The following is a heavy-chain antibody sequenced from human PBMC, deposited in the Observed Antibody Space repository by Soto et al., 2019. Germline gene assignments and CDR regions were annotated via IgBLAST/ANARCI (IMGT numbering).Heavy chain of an antibody. D-gene: IGHD6-13*01. CDR2: IIPIFGTA. Sequence: SVKVSCKASGGTFSSYAISWVRQAPGQGLEWMGGIIPIFGTANYAQKFQGRVTITADESTSTAYMELSSLRSEDTAVYYCARGGEAAAGTPYYFDYWGQGTLVTVSS. V-gene: IGHV1-69*13. J-gene: IGHJ4*02. CDR3: ARGGEAAAGTPYYFDY. CDR1: GGTFSSYA.